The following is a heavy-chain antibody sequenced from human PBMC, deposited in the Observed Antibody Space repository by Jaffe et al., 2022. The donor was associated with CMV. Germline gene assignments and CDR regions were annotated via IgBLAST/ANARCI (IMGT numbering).Heavy chain of an antibody. CDR2: ISSSSSYI. Sequence: EVQLVESGGGLVKPGGSLRLSCAASGFTFSSYSMNWVRQAPGKGLEWVSSISSSSSYIYYADSVKGRFTISRDNAKNSLYLQMNSLRAEDTAVYYCARDNMPNVDTAMVNGGYYGMDVWGQGTTVTVSS. J-gene: IGHJ6*02. CDR3: ARDNMPNVDTAMVNGGYYGMDV. D-gene: IGHD5-18*01. V-gene: IGHV3-21*01. CDR1: GFTFSSYS.